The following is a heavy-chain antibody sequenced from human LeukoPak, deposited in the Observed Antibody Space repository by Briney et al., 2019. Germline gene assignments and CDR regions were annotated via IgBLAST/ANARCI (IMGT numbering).Heavy chain of an antibody. CDR2: IYHRGST. J-gene: IGHJ4*02. Sequence: SETLSLTCAVSGYSISSGYYWGWIRQPPGKGLEWIASIYHRGSTFSNPSLKSRVIISVDTSKNQFSLKLRSVTAADTAVYYCARHACCDSSGQFDYWGQGTVVAVSS. D-gene: IGHD3-22*01. CDR3: ARHACCDSSGQFDY. V-gene: IGHV4-38-2*01. CDR1: GYSISSGYY.